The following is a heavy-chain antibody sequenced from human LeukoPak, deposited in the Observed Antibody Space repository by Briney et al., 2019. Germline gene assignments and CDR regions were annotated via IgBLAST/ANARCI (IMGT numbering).Heavy chain of an antibody. CDR1: GGSFSGYY. CDR3: ARINSGLSSAWRRSNDY. Sequence: WETLSLTCAVYGGSFSGYYWSWIRQPPGKGLEWIGEINHSGSTNYNPSLKSRVTMSVDTSKNQFSLKLSSVTAADTAVYYCARINSGLSSAWRRSNDYWGQGTLVTVSS. V-gene: IGHV4-34*01. D-gene: IGHD3-22*01. J-gene: IGHJ4*02. CDR2: INHSGST.